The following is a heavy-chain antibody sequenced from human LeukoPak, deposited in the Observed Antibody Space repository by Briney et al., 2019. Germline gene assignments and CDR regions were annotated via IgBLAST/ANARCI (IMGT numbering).Heavy chain of an antibody. D-gene: IGHD6-13*01. CDR2: IGPDGGTT. V-gene: IGHV3-64*01. Sequence: GGSLRLSCAASGVKFSTYGMHWVRQAPGKGLEYVSGIGPDGGTTYYAKSVKGRFTISRDNSKNMVYLQMGSLRADDMAVYYCARGAQLTGYWGQGTLVTVSS. CDR1: GVKFSTYG. CDR3: ARGAQLTGY. J-gene: IGHJ4*02.